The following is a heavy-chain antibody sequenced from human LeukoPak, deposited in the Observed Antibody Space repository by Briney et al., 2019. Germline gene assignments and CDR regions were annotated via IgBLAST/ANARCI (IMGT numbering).Heavy chain of an antibody. CDR1: GGSISSSGYY. D-gene: IGHD3-10*01. V-gene: IGHV4-39*01. Sequence: PSETLSLTCTVSGGSISSSGYYWGWVRQPPGKGLEWIGSIYYSGSTYYNPSLKSRVTISVDTSKTQFSLNLSSVTAADTAVYYCARLVGYYGSGSLDYWGQGTLVIVSS. CDR2: IYYSGST. J-gene: IGHJ4*02. CDR3: ARLVGYYGSGSLDY.